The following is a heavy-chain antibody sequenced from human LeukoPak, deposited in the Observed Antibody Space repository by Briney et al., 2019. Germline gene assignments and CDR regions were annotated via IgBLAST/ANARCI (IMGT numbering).Heavy chain of an antibody. J-gene: IGHJ4*02. CDR2: IYYSGST. CDR1: GGSISSGDYY. CDR3: ASVGPTIFGVVSR. D-gene: IGHD3-3*01. V-gene: IGHV4-30-4*01. Sequence: SETLSLTCTVSGGSISSGDYYWSWIRQPPGKGLEWIGCIYYSGSTYYNPSLKSRVTISVDTSKNQFSLKLSSVTAADTAVYYCASVGPTIFGVVSRWGQGTLVTVSS.